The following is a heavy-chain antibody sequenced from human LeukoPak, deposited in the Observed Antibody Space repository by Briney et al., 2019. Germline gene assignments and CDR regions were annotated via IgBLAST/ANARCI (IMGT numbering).Heavy chain of an antibody. Sequence: GASVKVSCRASGGTFNNYVLNWVRQAPGQGFEWMGGIIPIFGTSNYAQNFRDRVTITADESTNTAYMELGSLRSEDTAVYYCARGRLNDYGDYQGLFDHWGQGTLVTVSS. CDR2: IIPIFGTS. J-gene: IGHJ4*02. CDR3: ARGRLNDYGDYQGLFDH. D-gene: IGHD4-17*01. V-gene: IGHV1-69*13. CDR1: GGTFNNYV.